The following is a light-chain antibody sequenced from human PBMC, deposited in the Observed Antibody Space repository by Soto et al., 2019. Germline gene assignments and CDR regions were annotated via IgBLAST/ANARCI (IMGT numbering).Light chain of an antibody. V-gene: IGKV3-11*01. Sequence: EIVLTQSPATLSLSPGERATLSCRASQSLSTYLAWYQQKPGQAPRLLIYDASNRATGVPARFRGSGSGTDFTLTISSLEPEDFAVYYCQQRSNWPIFTFGPGTKVDIK. CDR3: QQRSNWPIFT. J-gene: IGKJ3*01. CDR1: QSLSTY. CDR2: DAS.